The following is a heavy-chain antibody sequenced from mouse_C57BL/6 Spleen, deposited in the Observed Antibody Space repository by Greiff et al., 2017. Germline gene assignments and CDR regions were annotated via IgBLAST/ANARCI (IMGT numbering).Heavy chain of an antibody. V-gene: IGHV1-53*01. D-gene: IGHD1-1*01. CDR1: GYTFTSYW. CDR3: ARTLYYGSSLYASDY. CDR2: IKPSNGGT. Sequence: QVQLQQPGTELVKPGASVKLSCKASGYTFTSYWMHWVKQRPGQGLEWIGNIKPSNGGTNYNEKFKSKATLTVDKSSSTAYMQLSSLTSEDSAVYYCARTLYYGSSLYASDYWGQGTSVTVSS. J-gene: IGHJ4*01.